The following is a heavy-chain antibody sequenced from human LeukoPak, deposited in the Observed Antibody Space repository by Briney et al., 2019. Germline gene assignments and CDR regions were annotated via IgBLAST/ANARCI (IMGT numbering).Heavy chain of an antibody. Sequence: PSETLSLTCAVYGGSFSGYYWSWIRQPPGKGLEWIGEINHSGSTNYNPSLKSRVTISVDTSKNLFSLKLSSVTAADTAVYYCARDPKGDYVWAYYFDYWGQGTLVTVSS. CDR3: ARDPKGDYVWAYYFDY. J-gene: IGHJ4*02. CDR2: INHSGST. V-gene: IGHV4-34*01. D-gene: IGHD3-16*01. CDR1: GGSFSGYY.